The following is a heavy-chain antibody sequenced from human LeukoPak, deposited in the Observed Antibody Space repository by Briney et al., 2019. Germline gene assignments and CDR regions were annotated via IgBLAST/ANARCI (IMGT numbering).Heavy chain of an antibody. CDR1: GYTFTSYD. J-gene: IGHJ6*02. CDR3: ARVTLRQRAMDV. V-gene: IGHV1-8*02. D-gene: IGHD4-17*01. CDR2: MNPNSGNT. Sequence: ASVKVSCKASGYTFTSYDINWVRQATGQGPEWMGWMNPNSGNTGYAQKFQGRVTMTRNTSISTAYMELSSLRSEDTAVYYCARVTLRQRAMDVWGQGTTVTVSS.